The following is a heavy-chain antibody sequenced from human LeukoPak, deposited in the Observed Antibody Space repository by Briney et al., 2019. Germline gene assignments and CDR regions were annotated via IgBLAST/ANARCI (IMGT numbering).Heavy chain of an antibody. J-gene: IGHJ5*02. CDR1: GYSFTSYW. D-gene: IGHD6-13*01. CDR3: ARHGTAVTGDSSSWTHNWFDP. Sequence: GESLKISCKGSGYSFTSYWIGWVRQMPGKGLEWMGIIYPGDSDTRYSPPFQGQVTISADKSISTAYLQWSSLKASDTAMYYCARHGTAVTGDSSSWTHNWFDPWGQGTLVTVSS. CDR2: IYPGDSDT. V-gene: IGHV5-51*01.